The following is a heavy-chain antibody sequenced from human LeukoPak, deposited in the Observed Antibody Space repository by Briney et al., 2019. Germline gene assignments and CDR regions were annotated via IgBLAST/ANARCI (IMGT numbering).Heavy chain of an antibody. CDR1: GFTFSSYS. V-gene: IGHV3-21*04. Sequence: GGSLRLSCAASGFTFSSYSMNWVRQAPGKGLEWVSSISSSSSYIYYADSVKGRFTISRDNAKNSLYLQMNSLRAEDTAVYYCAKDPHGRGGWYPAGLPTPGYWGQGTLVTVSS. CDR2: ISSSSSYI. CDR3: AKDPHGRGGWYPAGLPTPGY. D-gene: IGHD6-19*01. J-gene: IGHJ4*02.